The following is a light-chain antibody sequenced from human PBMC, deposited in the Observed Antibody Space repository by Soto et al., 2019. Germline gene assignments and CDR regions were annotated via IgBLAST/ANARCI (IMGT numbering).Light chain of an antibody. V-gene: IGKV3-20*01. CDR2: GAS. J-gene: IGKJ1*01. CDR1: QSIYNK. CDR3: QQYGSSAPIT. Sequence: EIVRTQSPATLSVSPGERVTLACRASQSIYNKVAWYQQKPGQAPRLLIYGASIRATGIPDRFSGSGSGTDFTLTISRLEPEDFALYYCQQYGSSAPITFGQGTKVDIK.